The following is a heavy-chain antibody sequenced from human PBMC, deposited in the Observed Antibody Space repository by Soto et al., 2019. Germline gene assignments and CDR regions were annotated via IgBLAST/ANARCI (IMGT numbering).Heavy chain of an antibody. V-gene: IGHV1-2*06. D-gene: IGHD6-6*01. CDR2: INPDSGDT. J-gene: IGHJ5*02. CDR3: ARPYTSSTNWFDP. CDR1: GYTFTGYY. Sequence: ASVKVSCKASGYTFTGYYMHWVRQAPGQGLEWMGRINPDSGDTIYAQKFQGRVTMTRDTSISTAYMELSRLRSDDMAVYYCARPYTSSTNWFDPWGQGTLVTVSS.